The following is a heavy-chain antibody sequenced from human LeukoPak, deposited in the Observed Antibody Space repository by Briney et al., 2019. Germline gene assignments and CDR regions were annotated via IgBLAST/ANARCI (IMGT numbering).Heavy chain of an antibody. J-gene: IGHJ5*02. V-gene: IGHV3-48*03. Sequence: GGSLRLSCAASGFTFSSYEMNWVRQAPGKGLEWVSVISSSGNTMYYADSVKGRFNISRDNAKNSLYLQMNSLTADDTAVYYCARLRSNYWFDPWGQGTVVTVSA. CDR2: ISSSGNTM. CDR3: ARLRSNYWFDP. CDR1: GFTFSSYE. D-gene: IGHD4-11*01.